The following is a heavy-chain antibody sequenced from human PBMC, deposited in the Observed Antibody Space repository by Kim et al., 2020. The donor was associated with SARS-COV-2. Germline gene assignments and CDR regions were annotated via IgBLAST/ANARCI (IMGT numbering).Heavy chain of an antibody. D-gene: IGHD3-10*01. Sequence: ASVKVSCKASGYTFTSYGISWVRQAPGQGLEWMGWISAYNGNTNYAQKLQGRVTMTTDTSTSTAYMELRSLRSDDTAVYYCAMSYYYGSGPYAPRDYWGQGTLVTVSS. CDR1: GYTFTSYG. J-gene: IGHJ4*02. CDR2: ISAYNGNT. CDR3: AMSYYYGSGPYAPRDY. V-gene: IGHV1-18*04.